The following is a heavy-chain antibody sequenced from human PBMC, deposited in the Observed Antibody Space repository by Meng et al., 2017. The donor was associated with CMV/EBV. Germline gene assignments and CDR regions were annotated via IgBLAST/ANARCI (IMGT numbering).Heavy chain of an antibody. CDR3: ARTGEYPTFDY. V-gene: IGHV4-30-4*08. D-gene: IGHD2/OR15-2a*01. CDR2: IYYSGST. J-gene: IGHJ4*02. Sequence: QLHLQDSGPGLVKPSQPLSPTCTVSGGSISRGDYYWSWIRQPPGKGLEWIGYIYYSGSTYYNPSLKSRVTISVDTSKNQFSLKLSSVTAADTAVYYCARTGEYPTFDYWGQGTLVTVSS. CDR1: GGSISRGDYY.